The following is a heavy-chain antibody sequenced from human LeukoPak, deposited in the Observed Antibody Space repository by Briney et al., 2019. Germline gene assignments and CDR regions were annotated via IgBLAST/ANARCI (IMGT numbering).Heavy chain of an antibody. Sequence: GGSLILSCAASGFTFSSYEMNWVRQAPGKGLEWVSYISSSGSTIYYADSVKGRFTISRDNAKNSLYLQMNSLRAEDTAVYYCARDNSYGGYGGVGYFDYWGQGTLVTVSS. CDR3: ARDNSYGGYGGVGYFDY. D-gene: IGHD5-12*01. CDR1: GFTFSSYE. CDR2: ISSSGSTI. V-gene: IGHV3-48*03. J-gene: IGHJ4*02.